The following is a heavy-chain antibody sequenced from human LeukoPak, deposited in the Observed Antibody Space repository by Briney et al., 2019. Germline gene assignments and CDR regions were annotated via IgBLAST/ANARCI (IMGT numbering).Heavy chain of an antibody. CDR1: GFTFSSYA. V-gene: IGHV3-23*01. J-gene: IGHJ5*02. Sequence: GGSLRLTCAASGFTFSSYAMSWVRQAQGKGLEWVSAISGSGGSTYYADSVKGRFTISRDNSKNTLYLQMNSLRAEDTAVYYCAKVDEYYYGSGSYFPGPDPWGQGTLVTVSS. CDR2: ISGSGGST. D-gene: IGHD3-10*01. CDR3: AKVDEYYYGSGSYFPGPDP.